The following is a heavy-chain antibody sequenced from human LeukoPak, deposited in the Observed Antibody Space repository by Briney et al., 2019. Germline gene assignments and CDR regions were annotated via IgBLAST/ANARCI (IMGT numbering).Heavy chain of an antibody. J-gene: IGHJ4*02. Sequence: ASVKVSCKASGYTFTNYFMHWVRQAPGQGLEWMGIINPSGGSTSYAQKFQGRVTMTRDTSTSTIYMELSSLRSEDTAVYYCAREGVVVVPALVGPGAAATPDFDYWGQGTLVTVSS. V-gene: IGHV1-46*01. D-gene: IGHD2-2*01. CDR2: INPSGGST. CDR1: GYTFTNYF. CDR3: AREGVVVVPALVGPGAAATPDFDY.